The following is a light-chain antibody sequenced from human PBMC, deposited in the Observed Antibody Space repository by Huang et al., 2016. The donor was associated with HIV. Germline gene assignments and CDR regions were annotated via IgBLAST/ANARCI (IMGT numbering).Light chain of an antibody. J-gene: IGKJ2*01. V-gene: IGKV1-5*01. Sequence: DIQMTQSPSTLSASVGDRVTITCRAIQSISSSLAWYQQKPGKAPKLLIYDASSLESGVPSRFSGRGSGTEFTLTISSLQPDNFATYYCQQYNSYPYTFGQGTKLEIK. CDR3: QQYNSYPYT. CDR2: DAS. CDR1: QSISSS.